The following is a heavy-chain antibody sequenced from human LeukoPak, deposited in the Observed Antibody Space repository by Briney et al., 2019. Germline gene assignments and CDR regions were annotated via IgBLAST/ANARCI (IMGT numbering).Heavy chain of an antibody. D-gene: IGHD1-1*01. J-gene: IGHJ6*03. Sequence: SETLSLTCTVSVRSISSGGYYWSWIRQHPGKGLEWIGYIYYSGSTYYNPSLKSRVTISVDTSKNQFSLKLSSVTAADTAVYYCARETGTYDYYYYMDVWGKGTTVTVSS. CDR1: VRSISSGGYY. V-gene: IGHV4-31*03. CDR3: ARETGTYDYYYYMDV. CDR2: IYYSGST.